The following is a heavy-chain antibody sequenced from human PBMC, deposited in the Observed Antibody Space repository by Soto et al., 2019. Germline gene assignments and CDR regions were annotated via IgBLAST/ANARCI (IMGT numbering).Heavy chain of an antibody. V-gene: IGHV3-33*01. CDR3: GRGAVAARLKPGYGVDV. J-gene: IGHJ6*02. CDR2: IWYDGSNK. D-gene: IGHD2-15*01. CDR1: GFTFSSYG. Sequence: QPGGSLRLSCAASGFTFSSYGMHWVRQAPGKGLEWVAVIWYDGSNKYYADSVKGRFTISRDNSKNTLYLQMNSLRAEDTAVYYCGRGAVAARLKPGYGVDVWGQGTTVTVSS.